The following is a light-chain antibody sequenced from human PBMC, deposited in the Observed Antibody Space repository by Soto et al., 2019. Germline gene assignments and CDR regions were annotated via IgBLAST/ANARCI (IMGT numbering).Light chain of an antibody. CDR1: SSDVGAYNY. J-gene: IGLJ1*01. CDR2: EVR. CDR3: SSYTSSTTFV. V-gene: IGLV2-14*01. Sequence: SVLTQPASVSGSPGQSITISCTGTSSDVGAYNYVSWYQQYPGRAPKVIIFEVRKRPSGVSTRFSGSKSGDTASLTISGLQAEDEADYYCSSYTSSTTFVFGTGTKVTLL.